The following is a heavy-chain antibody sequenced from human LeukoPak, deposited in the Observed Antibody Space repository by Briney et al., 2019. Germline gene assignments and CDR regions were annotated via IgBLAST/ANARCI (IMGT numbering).Heavy chain of an antibody. CDR3: ARQSVVPAASGYYYYYYMDV. CDR1: GYSFTSYW. D-gene: IGHD2-2*01. Sequence: GESLQISCKGSGYSFTSYWIGWVRQMPGKGLEWMGIIYPGDSDTRYSPSFQGQVTISADKSISTAYLQWSSLKASDTAMYYCARQSVVPAASGYYYYYYMDVWGKGTTVTVSS. J-gene: IGHJ6*03. V-gene: IGHV5-51*01. CDR2: IYPGDSDT.